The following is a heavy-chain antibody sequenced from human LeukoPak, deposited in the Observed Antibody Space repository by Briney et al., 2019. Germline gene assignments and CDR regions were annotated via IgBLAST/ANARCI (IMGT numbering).Heavy chain of an antibody. CDR1: GFTFSSYG. CDR3: AKDQAGNTMVRGVIIKAYYYYYGMDV. Sequence: PGGSLRLSCAASGFTFSSYGMHWVRQAPGKGLEWVAVISYDGSNKYYADSVKGRFTISRDNSKNTLNLQMNSLRAEDTAVYYCAKDQAGNTMVRGVIIKAYYYYYGMDVWGQGTTVTVSS. D-gene: IGHD3-10*01. V-gene: IGHV3-30*18. J-gene: IGHJ6*02. CDR2: ISYDGSNK.